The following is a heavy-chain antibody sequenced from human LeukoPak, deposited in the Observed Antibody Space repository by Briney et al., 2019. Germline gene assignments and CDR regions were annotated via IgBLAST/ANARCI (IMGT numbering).Heavy chain of an antibody. J-gene: IGHJ4*02. D-gene: IGHD6-13*01. Sequence: SETLSLTCTVSGGSISSYYWNWVRQPPGKGLEWIGFIYYSGNTNYNPSLKSRVTISVDTSKYQFSLRLSSVTAADTAVYYCAREYSSSWSYFDYWGQGTLVTVSS. V-gene: IGHV4-59*01. CDR1: GGSISSYY. CDR3: AREYSSSWSYFDY. CDR2: IYYSGNT.